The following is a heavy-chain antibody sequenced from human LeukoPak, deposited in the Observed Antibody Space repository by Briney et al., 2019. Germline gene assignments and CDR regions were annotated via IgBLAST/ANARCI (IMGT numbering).Heavy chain of an antibody. CDR1: GGSFSGYY. D-gene: IGHD1-26*01. CDR3: ARIVVGGATSRKAFDI. Sequence: SATLSPTCAVYGGSFSGYYWSWIRQPPGKGLEWIGSIYYSGSTYYNPSLKSRVTISVDTSKSQFSLKPSSVTAADTAVYYCARIVVGGATSRKAFDIWGQGTTVTVS. J-gene: IGHJ3*02. CDR2: IYYSGST. V-gene: IGHV4-34*01.